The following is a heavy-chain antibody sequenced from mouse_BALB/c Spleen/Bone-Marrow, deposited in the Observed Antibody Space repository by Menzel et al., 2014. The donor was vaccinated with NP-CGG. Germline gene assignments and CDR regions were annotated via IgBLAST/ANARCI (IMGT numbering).Heavy chain of an antibody. CDR1: GYTFTSYW. CDR2: IDPSDSYT. V-gene: IGHV1-69*02. J-gene: IGHJ4*01. Sequence: SGAELVKPGASVKLSCKASGYTFTSYWMHWVKRRPGQGLEWIGEIDPSDSYTNYNQKFKGKATLTVDKSSSTAYMQLSSLTSEDSAVYFCARWLLRYYAMDDWGQGTSVTVSS. D-gene: IGHD2-3*01. CDR3: ARWLLRYYAMDD.